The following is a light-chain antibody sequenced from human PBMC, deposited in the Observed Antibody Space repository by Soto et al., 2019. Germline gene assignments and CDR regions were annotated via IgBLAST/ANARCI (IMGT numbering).Light chain of an antibody. CDR1: QSVSSSY. CDR2: GAS. J-gene: IGKJ1*01. V-gene: IGKV3-20*01. Sequence: EIVLTQSPGTLSLSPGERATLSCRASQSVSSSYLAWYQQKPGQAPRLLIYGASTRATGIPDRFSGSGSGTDFALTISRLEPEDSVVYYCQHYGNSRGTFGQWTKVEI. CDR3: QHYGNSRGT.